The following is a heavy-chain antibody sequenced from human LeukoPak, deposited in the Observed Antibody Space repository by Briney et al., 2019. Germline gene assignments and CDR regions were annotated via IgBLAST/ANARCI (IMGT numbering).Heavy chain of an antibody. CDR1: GGSISSGRYY. Sequence: SETLSLTCAVSGGSISSGRYYWGWIRQPPGKGLEWIGSIYYSGSTSYNPSLKSRVTISVDTSKNQFSLRLSSVTAADTAVYYCATNTSDTAFGYWGPGTLVTVSS. V-gene: IGHV4-39*01. CDR2: IYYSGST. CDR3: ATNTSDTAFGY. J-gene: IGHJ4*02. D-gene: IGHD6-19*01.